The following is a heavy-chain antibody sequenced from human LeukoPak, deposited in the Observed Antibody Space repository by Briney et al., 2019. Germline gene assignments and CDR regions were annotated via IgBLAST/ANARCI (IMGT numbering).Heavy chain of an antibody. Sequence: GGSLRLSCAASGFTFSSYAVSWVRQAPGKGLEWVSAMSGGGTESYYADSVKGRFTISRDNSKNTLYLQMNSLRAEDTAVYYCAKGCSGGSCYPENYYYGMDVWGQGTTVTVSS. CDR3: AKGCSGGSCYPENYYYGMDV. V-gene: IGHV3-23*01. CDR2: MSGGGTES. CDR1: GFTFSSYA. J-gene: IGHJ6*02. D-gene: IGHD2-15*01.